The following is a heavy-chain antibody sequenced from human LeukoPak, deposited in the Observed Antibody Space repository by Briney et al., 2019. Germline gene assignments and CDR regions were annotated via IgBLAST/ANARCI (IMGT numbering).Heavy chain of an antibody. V-gene: IGHV1-18*01. J-gene: IGHJ5*02. CDR3: ARDDNWNYFNWFDP. CDR1: GYTFTSYG. D-gene: IGHD1-7*01. Sequence: GASVKVSCKASGYTFTSYGISWVRQAPGQGLEWMGWISAYNGNTNYAQKLQGRVTMTTDTSTSTAYMELRSLRSDDTAVYYCARDDNWNYFNWFDPWGQGTLVTVSS. CDR2: ISAYNGNT.